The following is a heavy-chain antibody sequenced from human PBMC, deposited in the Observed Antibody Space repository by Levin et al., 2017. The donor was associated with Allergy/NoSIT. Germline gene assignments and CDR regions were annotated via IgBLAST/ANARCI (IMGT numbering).Heavy chain of an antibody. CDR3: ATGPYSGYEF. D-gene: IGHD5-12*01. CDR2: IKSDGVST. J-gene: IGHJ4*02. Sequence: GESLKISCEASGLTFSNYWMHWIRQVPGKGPVWVSFIKSDGVSTNYAASVKGRFTISSDNAKNTLYLQMNSLRAEDTALYYCATGPYSGYEFWGQGTRVTVSS. CDR1: GLTFSNYW. V-gene: IGHV3-74*01.